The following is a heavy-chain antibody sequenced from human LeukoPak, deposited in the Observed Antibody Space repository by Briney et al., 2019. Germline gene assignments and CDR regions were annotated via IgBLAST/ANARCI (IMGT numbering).Heavy chain of an antibody. J-gene: IGHJ4*02. CDR1: GFTFSIYN. Sequence: GGSLRLSCAASGFTFSIYNMNWVRQSPGKGLEWVSSISSSSSYIYYADSVKGRFTISRDNAKNSLNLQMNSLRAEDTAVYYYARDPDSSGPGVYFDYWGQGTLVTVSS. D-gene: IGHD3-22*01. CDR2: ISSSSSYI. V-gene: IGHV3-21*01. CDR3: ARDPDSSGPGVYFDY.